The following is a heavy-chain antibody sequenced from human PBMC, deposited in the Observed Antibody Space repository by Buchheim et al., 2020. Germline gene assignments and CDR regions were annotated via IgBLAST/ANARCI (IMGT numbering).Heavy chain of an antibody. CDR3: ARGVDSSGYYLSHYYYYMDV. D-gene: IGHD3-22*01. CDR2: INHSGST. V-gene: IGHV4-34*01. CDR1: GGSFSGYY. J-gene: IGHJ6*03. Sequence: QVQLQQWGAGLLKPSETLSLTCAVYGGSFSGYYWSWIRQPPGKGLEWIGEINHSGSTNYNPSLKSRVTISVDTSKNQFSLKLSSVTAADTAVYYCARGVDSSGYYLSHYYYYMDVWGKGTT.